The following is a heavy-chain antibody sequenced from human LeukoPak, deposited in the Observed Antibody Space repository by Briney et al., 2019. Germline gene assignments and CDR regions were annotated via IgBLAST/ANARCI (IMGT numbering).Heavy chain of an antibody. CDR1: GGSISSYY. V-gene: IGHV4-4*09. CDR3: ARHDHDSSGPNWFDP. J-gene: IGHJ5*02. D-gene: IGHD3-22*01. Sequence: PETLSLTCTVSGGSISSYYWSWIRQPPGKGLEWIGYIYTSGSTNYNPSLKSRVTISVDTSKNQFSLKLSSVTAADTAVYYCARHDHDSSGPNWFDPWGQGTLVTVSS. CDR2: IYTSGST.